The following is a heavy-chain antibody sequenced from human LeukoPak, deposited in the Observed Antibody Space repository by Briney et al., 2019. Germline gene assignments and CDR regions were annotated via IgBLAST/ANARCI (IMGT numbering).Heavy chain of an antibody. CDR1: GGSFSGYY. J-gene: IGHJ3*02. Sequence: PSETLSLTCAVYGGSFSGYYWSWIRQPLGKGLEWIGEINHSGSTNYNPSLKSRVTISVDTSKNQFSLRLSSVTAADTAVYYCARGGYSYGFKAFDIWGQGTKVTVSS. D-gene: IGHD5-18*01. V-gene: IGHV4-34*01. CDR3: ARGGYSYGFKAFDI. CDR2: INHSGST.